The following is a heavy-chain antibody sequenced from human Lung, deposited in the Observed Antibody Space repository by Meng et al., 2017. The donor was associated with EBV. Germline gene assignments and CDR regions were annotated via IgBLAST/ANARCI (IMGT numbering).Heavy chain of an antibody. CDR3: AWFYCSSTRCLHVLLDY. CDR1: SCIYTSYS. J-gene: IGHJ4*02. CDR2: ISAYNGST. V-gene: IGHV1-18*04. Sequence: AEAVQVGAGVEESVGSAQLHVEASSCIYTSYSFRWGLHAPGQGLQYMGCISAYNGSTNYAQALQGRVTMTKATSTRTAYMELRSLRFDDTDVYYCAWFYCSSTRCLHVLLDYWGQGPLVTVSS. D-gene: IGHD2-2*01.